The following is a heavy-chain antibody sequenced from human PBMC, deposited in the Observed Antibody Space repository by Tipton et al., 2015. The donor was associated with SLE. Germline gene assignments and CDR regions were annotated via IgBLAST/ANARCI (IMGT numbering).Heavy chain of an antibody. D-gene: IGHD1-26*01. CDR1: GFTFSSYG. CDR3: AKDQYERPGE. J-gene: IGHJ4*02. CDR2: IRYDGSNK. V-gene: IGHV3-30*02. Sequence: QLVQSGGGVVQPGRSLRLSCAASGFTFSSYGMHWVRQAPGKGLEWVAFIRYDGSNKYYADSVKGRFTISRDNSKNTLYLQMNSLRAEDTAVYYCAKDQYERPGEWGQGTLVTVSS.